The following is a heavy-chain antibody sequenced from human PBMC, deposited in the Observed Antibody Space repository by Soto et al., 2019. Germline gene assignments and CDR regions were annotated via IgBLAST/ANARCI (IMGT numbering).Heavy chain of an antibody. CDR2: IIPIFGTA. V-gene: IGHV1-69*06. CDR1: GGTFSSYA. CDR3: ARGREVATIYYGMDV. J-gene: IGHJ6*02. Sequence: ASVKVSCKASGGTFSSYAISWVRQAPGQGLEWMGGIIPIFGTANYAQKFQGRVTITADKSTSTAYMELSSLRSEDTAVYYCARGREVATIYYGMDVWGQGTKVTVYS. D-gene: IGHD5-12*01.